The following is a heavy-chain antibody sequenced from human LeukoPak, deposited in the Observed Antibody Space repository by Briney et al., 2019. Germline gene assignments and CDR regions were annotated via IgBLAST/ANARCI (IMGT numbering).Heavy chain of an antibody. D-gene: IGHD3-10*01. CDR3: ARRLYYYGSGSPNYYYYYMDV. CDR1: GFTFSSYS. CDR2: INHSGST. V-gene: IGHV4-34*01. J-gene: IGHJ6*03. Sequence: PGGSLRLSCAASGFTFSSYSMNWVRQPPGKGLEWIGEINHSGSTNYNPSLKSRVTISVDTSKNQFSLKLSSVTAADTAVYYCARRLYYYGSGSPNYYYYYMDVWGKGTTVTISS.